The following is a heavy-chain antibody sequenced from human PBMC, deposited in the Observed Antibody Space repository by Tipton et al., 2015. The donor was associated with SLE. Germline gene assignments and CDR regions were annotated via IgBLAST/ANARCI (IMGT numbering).Heavy chain of an antibody. D-gene: IGHD4-23*01. CDR1: GGSISGYF. CDR3: ARDVDYGGNPYYMDV. CDR2: IHFSGST. J-gene: IGHJ6*03. Sequence: TLSLTCTVSGGSISGYFWSWIRQPPGKGLECIGYIHFSGSTNYNPSLKSRVTISLDTSKNQFSLKLSSVTAADTAVYYCARDVDYGGNPYYMDVWGKGTTATVSS. V-gene: IGHV4-59*01.